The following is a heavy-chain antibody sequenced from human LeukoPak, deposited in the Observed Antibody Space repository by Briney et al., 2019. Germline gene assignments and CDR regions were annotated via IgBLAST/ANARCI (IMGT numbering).Heavy chain of an antibody. Sequence: ASVKVSCKASGYTFTNFYIHWVRQAPGQGLEWIGWINPNSGGTNYAQKFQGRVTMTRDTSISTAYMELSRLRSDDTAVYYCARSFTIFGVVNALGYWGQGTLVTVSS. V-gene: IGHV1-2*02. CDR3: ARSFTIFGVVNALGY. CDR2: INPNSGGT. D-gene: IGHD3-3*01. J-gene: IGHJ4*02. CDR1: GYTFTNFY.